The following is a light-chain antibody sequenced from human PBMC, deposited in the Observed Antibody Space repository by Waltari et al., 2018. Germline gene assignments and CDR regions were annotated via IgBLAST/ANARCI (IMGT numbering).Light chain of an antibody. V-gene: IGKV1-27*01. J-gene: IGKJ2*01. CDR2: DAS. CDR1: QGISNY. CDR3: QKYTSAPAT. Sequence: DIQMTQSPSSLSASVVERVTITCRASQGISNYLAWYQQKPGKVPQLLIYDASTLQSGVPSRFSGGGSGTDFTLTISSLRPEDVATYYCQKYTSAPATFGQGTKLEIK.